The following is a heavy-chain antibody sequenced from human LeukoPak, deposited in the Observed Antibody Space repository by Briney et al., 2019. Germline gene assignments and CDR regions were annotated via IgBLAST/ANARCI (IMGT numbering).Heavy chain of an antibody. V-gene: IGHV3-11*01. CDR1: GFTFSDYY. D-gene: IGHD3-22*01. Sequence: GGSLRLSCAASGFTFSDYYMSWIRQAPGKGLEWVSYISSSGSNIYYADSVKGRFTISRDNAKNSLYLQMNSLRVEDTAVYYCARKSIVVITPAEYWGQGTLVTVSS. CDR3: ARKSIVVITPAEY. J-gene: IGHJ1*01. CDR2: ISSSGSNI.